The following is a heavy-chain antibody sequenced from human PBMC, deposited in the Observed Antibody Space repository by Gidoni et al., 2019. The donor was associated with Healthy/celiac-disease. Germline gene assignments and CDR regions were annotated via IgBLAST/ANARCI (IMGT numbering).Heavy chain of an antibody. D-gene: IGHD3-9*01. CDR1: GSTFCSYA. CDR2: ISSNGGST. J-gene: IGHJ4*02. CDR3: VCGHDMLTGVFKLVEEFWGLDY. V-gene: IGHV3-64D*06. Sequence: EVQLVVPGGGLVQPGGPLSPSCSASGSTFCSYALHWVRQAPGKGLEYVSAISSNGGSTYYADSVKGRFTIARDNSKNTRYLQMSSLRAEDTAVYYCVCGHDMLTGVFKLVEEFWGLDYWGQGTLVTASS.